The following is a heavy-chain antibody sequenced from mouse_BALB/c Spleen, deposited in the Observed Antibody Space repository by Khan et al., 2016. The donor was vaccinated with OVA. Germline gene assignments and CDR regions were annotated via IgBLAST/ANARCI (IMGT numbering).Heavy chain of an antibody. CDR1: GYSFTSYY. CDR3: TIFGLICWFAY. J-gene: IGHJ3*01. D-gene: IGHD1-3*01. Sequence: VQLQESGPELLKPGASVKISCKASGYSFTSYYMHWVKQSHGKSLEWIGYIDPFNGGSNYNQKFKGKATLTVDKSSSTAYMHLSSLTSEYSAVYCCTIFGLICWFAYWGQATLVTFSA. CDR2: IDPFNGGS. V-gene: IGHV1S135*01.